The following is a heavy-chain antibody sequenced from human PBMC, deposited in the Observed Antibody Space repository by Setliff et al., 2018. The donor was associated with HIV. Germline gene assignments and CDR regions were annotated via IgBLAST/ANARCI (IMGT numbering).Heavy chain of an antibody. D-gene: IGHD2-15*01. CDR3: ARSAYCSGGSCYSGAFDY. CDR1: GFTFTSYA. J-gene: IGHJ4*02. Sequence: ASVKVSCKASGFTFTSYAIHWVRQAPGQGLEWMGWINAGNGNTKYSQKFQGRVTITRDTSASTAYMDVTSLRSEDTAVYYCARSAYCSGGSCYSGAFDYWGQGTLVTVSS. V-gene: IGHV1-3*01. CDR2: INAGNGNT.